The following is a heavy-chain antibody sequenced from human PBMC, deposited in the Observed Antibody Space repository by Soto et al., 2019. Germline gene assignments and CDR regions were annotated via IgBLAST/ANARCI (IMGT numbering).Heavy chain of an antibody. J-gene: IGHJ4*02. CDR2: IDPSDSYT. Sequence: PGESLKISCQGSGYIFTNQWITWVRQMPGKGLEWMGRIDPSDSYTNYSPSFQGHVTFSIDKSISTAYLQWTSLKPSDTAIYYCESGRWNLHFPYWGQGSLVTVSS. CDR1: GYIFTNQW. CDR3: ESGRWNLHFPY. V-gene: IGHV5-10-1*01. D-gene: IGHD2-15*01.